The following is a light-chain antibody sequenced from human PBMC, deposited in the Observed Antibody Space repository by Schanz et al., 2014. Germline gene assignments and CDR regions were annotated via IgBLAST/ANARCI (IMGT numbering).Light chain of an antibody. J-gene: IGLJ3*02. CDR3: CSFVGSWV. V-gene: IGLV1-40*01. Sequence: QSVLTQPPSMSGAPGQRVTISCTGSSSNIGAGYDVHWYQQLPGTAPKLLIHGDTNRPSGVPDRFSGSKSGTSASLAISGLRSDDEADYYCCSFVGSWVFGGGTKLTVL. CDR2: GDT. CDR1: SSNIGAGYD.